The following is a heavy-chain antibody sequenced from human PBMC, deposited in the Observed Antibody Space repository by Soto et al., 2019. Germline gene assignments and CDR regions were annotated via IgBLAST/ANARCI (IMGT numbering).Heavy chain of an antibody. V-gene: IGHV6-1*01. CDR1: GDSVSSNSAA. CDR3: ARDRPTKHSSGLNSRFDP. CDR2: TYYRSKWYN. J-gene: IGHJ5*02. Sequence: SQTLSLTCAISGDSVSSNSAAWNWIRQSPSRGLEWLGRTYYRSKWYNDYAVSVKSRITINPDTSKNQFSLQLNSVTPEDTAVHYCARDRPTKHSSGLNSRFDPWGQGTLVTVS. D-gene: IGHD6-19*01.